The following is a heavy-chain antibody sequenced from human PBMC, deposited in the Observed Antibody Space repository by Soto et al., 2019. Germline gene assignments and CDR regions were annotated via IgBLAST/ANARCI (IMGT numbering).Heavy chain of an antibody. CDR1: GFTFSSYA. V-gene: IGHV3-30-3*01. J-gene: IGHJ4*02. CDR3: ARDVRGYYDSSGYYYSWYFDY. D-gene: IGHD3-22*01. CDR2: ISYDGSNK. Sequence: PGGSLRLSCAASGFTFSSYAMHWVRQAPGKGLEWVAVISYDGSNKYYADSVKGRFTISRDNSKNTLYLQMNSLRAEDTAVYYCARDVRGYYDSSGYYYSWYFDYWGQGTLVTVSS.